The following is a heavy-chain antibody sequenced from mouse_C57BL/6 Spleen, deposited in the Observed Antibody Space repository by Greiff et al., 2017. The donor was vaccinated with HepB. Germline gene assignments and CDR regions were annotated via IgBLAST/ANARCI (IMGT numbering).Heavy chain of an antibody. CDR3: ARLGLSGLY. V-gene: IGHV1-82*01. CDR2: IYPGDGDT. CDR1: GYAFSSSW. J-gene: IGHJ2*01. D-gene: IGHD3-1*01. Sequence: VQLQQSGPELVKPGASVKISCKASGYAFSSSWMNWVKQRPGKGLEWIGRIYPGDGDTNYNGKFKGKATLTADKSSSTAYMQLSSLTSEDSAVYFCARLGLSGLYWGQGTTLTVSS.